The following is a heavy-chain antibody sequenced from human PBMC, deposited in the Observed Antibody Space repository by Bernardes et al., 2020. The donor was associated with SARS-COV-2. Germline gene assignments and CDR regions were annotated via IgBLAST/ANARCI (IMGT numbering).Heavy chain of an antibody. J-gene: IGHJ6*02. D-gene: IGHD1-1*01. CDR3: ARVTTVYYGMDV. CDR2: INPNSGGT. Sequence: ASVKVSCKASGYTFTGYYMHWVRQAPGQGLEWMGWINPNSGGTNYVQKFQGRVTMTRDTSISTAYMELSRLRSDDTAVYYCARVTTVYYGMDVWGQGTTVTVSS. V-gene: IGHV1-2*02. CDR1: GYTFTGYY.